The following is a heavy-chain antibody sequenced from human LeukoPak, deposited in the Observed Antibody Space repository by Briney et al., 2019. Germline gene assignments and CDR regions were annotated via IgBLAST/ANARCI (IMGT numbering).Heavy chain of an antibody. J-gene: IGHJ4*02. CDR3: ARPAGYCGGDCYYYFDY. CDR2: IIPIFGTA. V-gene: IGHV1-69*06. D-gene: IGHD2-21*02. Sequence: ASVKVSCTASGGTFSSYAISWVRQAPGQGLEWMGGIIPIFGTANYAQKFQGRVTITADKSTSTAYMELSSLRSEDTAVYYCARPAGYCGGDCYYYFDYWGQGTLVTVSS. CDR1: GGTFSSYA.